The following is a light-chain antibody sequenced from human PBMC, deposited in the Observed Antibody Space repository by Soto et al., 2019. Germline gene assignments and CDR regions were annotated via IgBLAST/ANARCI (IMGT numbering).Light chain of an antibody. V-gene: IGLV3-9*01. CDR3: QVWDSSTAG. CDR2: RDS. Sequence: SYELTQPLSVSVALGQTARITCGGNNIGSKNVHWYQQKPGQAPVLVIYRDSNRPSGIPERFSGSNSGNTATLTISRAQAGDEADYYCQVWDSSTAGLGGGTKLTVL. J-gene: IGLJ2*01. CDR1: NIGSKN.